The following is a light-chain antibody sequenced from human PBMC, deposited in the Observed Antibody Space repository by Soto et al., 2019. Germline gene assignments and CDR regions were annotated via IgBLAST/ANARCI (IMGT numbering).Light chain of an antibody. V-gene: IGKV3-15*01. CDR2: SGN. Sequence: VVVTQSPDTLSLSPGETATLSCRASQRVSSSVAWYQHKPGQSPRLVVYSGNNRAPGIPARISGSLSGTQFTLTISSLESDDFAIYYCQQRYSWLRAFGQGTKVEVK. CDR3: QQRYSWLRA. J-gene: IGKJ1*01. CDR1: QRVSSS.